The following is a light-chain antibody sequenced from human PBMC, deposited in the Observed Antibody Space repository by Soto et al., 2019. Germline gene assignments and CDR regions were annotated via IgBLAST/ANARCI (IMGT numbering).Light chain of an antibody. CDR2: DAS. V-gene: IGKV3-11*01. Sequence: EIVLTQSPASLSVSPGERATLSCRASQSVNSFLVWYQQKPGQAPRLLIYDASNRATGIPARFSGSGSGTDFTLTISSLEPEDFATYYCQQRSDWPRTFGQGTKLEIK. CDR3: QQRSDWPRT. CDR1: QSVNSF. J-gene: IGKJ2*02.